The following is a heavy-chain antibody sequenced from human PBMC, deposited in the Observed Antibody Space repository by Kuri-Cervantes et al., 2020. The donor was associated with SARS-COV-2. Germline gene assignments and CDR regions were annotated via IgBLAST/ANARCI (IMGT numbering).Heavy chain of an antibody. Sequence: GESLKISCAASGFTYSSYSMNWVRQAPGKGLKWVPSISSSSSYIYYADSVKGRFTISRDNAKNSLYLQMNSLRAEDTAVYYCARELGGGSVWGQGTLVTVSS. CDR1: GFTYSSYS. CDR3: ARELGGGSV. V-gene: IGHV3-21*01. CDR2: ISSSSSYI. D-gene: IGHD2-15*01. J-gene: IGHJ4*02.